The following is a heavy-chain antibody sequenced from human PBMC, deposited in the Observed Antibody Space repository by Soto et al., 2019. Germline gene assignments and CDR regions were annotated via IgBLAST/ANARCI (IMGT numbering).Heavy chain of an antibody. J-gene: IGHJ4*02. D-gene: IGHD4-17*01. CDR1: GFTFSSYA. V-gene: IGHV3-30-3*01. CDR3: ARDNIYGDSQIFDY. CDR2: ISYDGSNK. Sequence: GGSLRLSCAASGFTFSSYAMHWVRQAPGKGLEWVAVISYDGSNKYYADSVKGRFTISRDNSKNTLYLQMNSLRAEDTAVYYCARDNIYGDSQIFDYWGQGTLVTVSS.